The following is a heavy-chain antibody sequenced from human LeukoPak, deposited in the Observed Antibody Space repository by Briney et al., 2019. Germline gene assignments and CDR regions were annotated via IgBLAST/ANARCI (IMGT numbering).Heavy chain of an antibody. CDR1: GGTFSSYA. D-gene: IGHD6-19*01. CDR3: ASGYSSGFGSVAPLDY. Sequence: SVKVSCKASGGTFSSYAISWVRRAPGQGLEWMGGIIPIFGTANYAQKFQGRVTITADESTSTAYMELSSLRSEDTAVYYCASGYSSGFGSVAPLDYWGQGTLVTVSS. V-gene: IGHV1-69*13. J-gene: IGHJ4*02. CDR2: IIPIFGTA.